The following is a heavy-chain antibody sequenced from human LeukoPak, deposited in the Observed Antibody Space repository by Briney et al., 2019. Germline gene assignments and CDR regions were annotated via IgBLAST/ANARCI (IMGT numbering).Heavy chain of an antibody. V-gene: IGHV4-4*02. D-gene: IGHD4-23*01. CDR1: GGSITSSNW. CDR3: ARNGGNSDVDD. Sequence: SETLSLTCAVSGGSITSSNWWTWVRQPPEKGLEWIGEIYHSGSTNYNSSLKSRVTISVDKSKNQFSLKVTSVTAADTAVYYCARNGGNSDVDDWGQGTLVTVSS. CDR2: IYHSGST. J-gene: IGHJ4*02.